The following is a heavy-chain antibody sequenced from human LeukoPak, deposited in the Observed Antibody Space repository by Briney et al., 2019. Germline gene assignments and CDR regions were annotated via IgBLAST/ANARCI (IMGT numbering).Heavy chain of an antibody. V-gene: IGHV1-18*01. CDR2: ISAYNGNT. CDR3: ARGAGTMVRGVPIDY. Sequence: ASVTVSCKASGCTFTSYGISWVRQAPGQGLEWMGWISAYNGNTNYAQKLQGRVTMTPDTSTSTAYMELRSLRSDDTAVYYCARGAGTMVRGVPIDYWGQGTLVTVSS. CDR1: GCTFTSYG. J-gene: IGHJ4*02. D-gene: IGHD3-10*01.